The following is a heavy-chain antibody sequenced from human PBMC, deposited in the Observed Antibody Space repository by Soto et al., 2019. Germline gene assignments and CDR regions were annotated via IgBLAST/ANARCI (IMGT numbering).Heavy chain of an antibody. J-gene: IGHJ4*02. CDR1: GGTFNTYA. CDR3: AREVHVHTPAFVY. CDR2: ISPMFGAA. D-gene: IGHD3-10*02. Sequence: QVQLVQSGAEMKKPGSSVKVSCQSSGGTFNTYAMNWVRQAPGQGPEWMGDISPMFGAANYAPKFQGRGTITADESTGTSDMQVSSLTSEDTALYFCAREVHVHTPAFVYWGQGTLVTVSS. V-gene: IGHV1-69*19.